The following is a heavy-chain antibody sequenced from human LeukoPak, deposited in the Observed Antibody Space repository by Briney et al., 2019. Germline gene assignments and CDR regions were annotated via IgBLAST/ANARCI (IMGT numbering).Heavy chain of an antibody. Sequence: GGSLRLSCEASGFSFSAAWMTWVRQAPGKGLEWVATMKNDGSDKYYVDSVKGRFTLARDNAKNLVYLQMNSLRGEDTAVYYCVNLGYSDGGQGTLVTVCS. CDR1: GFSFSAAW. J-gene: IGHJ4*02. CDR3: VNLGYSD. V-gene: IGHV3-7*01. CDR2: MKNDGSDK. D-gene: IGHD5-12*01.